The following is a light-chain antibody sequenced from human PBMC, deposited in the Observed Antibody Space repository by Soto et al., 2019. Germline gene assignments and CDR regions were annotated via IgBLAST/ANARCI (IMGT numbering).Light chain of an antibody. Sequence: QSVLTQPPSASGSPGQSVAISCTGTNSDVGGYNYVSRYQQHPGKAPKLMIYDVNKRPSGVPDRFSGSKSGDTASLTVSGLQAEDEADYYCSSYAGSTTFDVFGTGTKVTVL. J-gene: IGLJ1*01. CDR1: NSDVGGYNY. CDR3: SSYAGSTTFDV. CDR2: DVN. V-gene: IGLV2-8*01.